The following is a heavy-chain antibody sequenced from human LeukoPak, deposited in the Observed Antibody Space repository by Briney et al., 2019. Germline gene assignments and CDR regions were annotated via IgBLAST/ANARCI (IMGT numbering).Heavy chain of an antibody. Sequence: SETLSLTCTVSGDSFSRNTYSWGWIRQPPGKGLEWIGSIYYTGRTFYNPSLKSRVTISVDTSKNQFSLKLSSVTAADTAVYYWARRGSMGGSFVGAFDIWGQGTMVTVSS. CDR1: GDSFSRNTYS. CDR3: ARRGSMGGSFVGAFDI. D-gene: IGHD1-26*01. V-gene: IGHV4-39*01. J-gene: IGHJ3*02. CDR2: IYYTGRT.